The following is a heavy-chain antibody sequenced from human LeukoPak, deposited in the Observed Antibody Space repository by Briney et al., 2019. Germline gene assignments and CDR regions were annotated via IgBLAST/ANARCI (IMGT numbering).Heavy chain of an antibody. J-gene: IGHJ3*02. CDR1: GYTFTSYD. Sequence: ASVKVSCKASGYTFTSYDINWVRQATGQGLEWMGWMNPNSGNTGYAQKFQGRVTITRNTSISTAYMELSSLRSEDTAVYYCARTNLNSGYGPNSPIDIWGQGTMVTVSS. V-gene: IGHV1-8*03. D-gene: IGHD5-12*01. CDR2: MNPNSGNT. CDR3: ARTNLNSGYGPNSPIDI.